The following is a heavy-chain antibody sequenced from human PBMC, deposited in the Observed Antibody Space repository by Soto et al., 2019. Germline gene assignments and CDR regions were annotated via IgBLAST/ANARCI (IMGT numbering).Heavy chain of an antibody. CDR1: GFIPSSYA. D-gene: IGHD6-13*01. CDR3: AKEAIMVSSSFNYFDF. J-gene: IGHJ4*02. Sequence: GGSLRLSCVVSGFIPSSYAMSWVRQAPGKGLEWVSGISGSGGATSYADSVKGRFTISRDNSKNTLYLQMNSLSAEDTAIYYCAKEAIMVSSSFNYFDFCGQGALVTVYS. V-gene: IGHV3-23*01. CDR2: ISGSGGAT.